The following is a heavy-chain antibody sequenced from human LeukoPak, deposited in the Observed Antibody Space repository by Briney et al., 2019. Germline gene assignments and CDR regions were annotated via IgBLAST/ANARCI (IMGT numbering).Heavy chain of an antibody. Sequence: SETLSLTCTVSGGSISSYYWSWIRQPPGKGLEWIGYIYYSGSTNYNPSLKSRVTISVDTSKNQFSLKLSSVTAADTAVYFCVEGAQWLAFDRWGQGTLVTVSS. J-gene: IGHJ4*02. V-gene: IGHV4-59*12. CDR1: GGSISSYY. CDR3: VEGAQWLAFDR. D-gene: IGHD6-19*01. CDR2: IYYSGST.